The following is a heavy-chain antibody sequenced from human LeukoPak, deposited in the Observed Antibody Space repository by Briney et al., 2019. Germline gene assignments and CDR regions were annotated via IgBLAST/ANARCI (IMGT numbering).Heavy chain of an antibody. J-gene: IGHJ4*02. D-gene: IGHD1-26*01. CDR1: GFTFRSYG. V-gene: IGHV3-33*01. CDR3: ARDPGYSGSYWYSDY. CDR2: IWYDGSNK. Sequence: PGGSLRLSCAASGFTFRSYGMHWVRQAPGKGLEWVAVIWYDGSNKYYADSVKGRFTISRDNSKNTLYLQMNSLRAEDTAVYYCARDPGYSGSYWYSDYWGQGTLVTVSS.